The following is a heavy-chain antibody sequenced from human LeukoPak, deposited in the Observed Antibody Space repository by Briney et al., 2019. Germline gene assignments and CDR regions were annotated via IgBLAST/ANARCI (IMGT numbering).Heavy chain of an antibody. CDR3: ARAVAGMEYNWFDP. V-gene: IGHV3-30-3*01. CDR2: ISYDGTNK. CDR1: GFTFSSYA. Sequence: GGSLRLSCAASGFTFSSYAMHWVRQAPGKGLQWVAFISYDGTNKYYADSVKGRFTISRDNSKNTLYLQMNSLRAEDTAVYYCARAVAGMEYNWFDPWGQGTLVTVSS. J-gene: IGHJ5*02. D-gene: IGHD6-19*01.